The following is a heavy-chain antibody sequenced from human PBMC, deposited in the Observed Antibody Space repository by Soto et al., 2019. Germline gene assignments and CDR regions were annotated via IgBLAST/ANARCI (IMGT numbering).Heavy chain of an antibody. CDR1: GLTFSVYS. CDR2: ITSDTKTI. CDR3: ARSVEGHFDY. D-gene: IGHD6-19*01. Sequence: EVQLVESGGDLEQRGGSLRLSGVASGLTFSVYSRNWVGRAPGKGLGWFSYITSDTKTIKYADSVKGRFTISRDNAKNSVYLQMNSLRDEDTAVYYCARSVEGHFDYWGQGTVVTVSS. J-gene: IGHJ4*02. V-gene: IGHV3-48*02.